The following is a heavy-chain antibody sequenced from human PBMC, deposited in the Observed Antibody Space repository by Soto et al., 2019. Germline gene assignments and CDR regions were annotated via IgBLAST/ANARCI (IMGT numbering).Heavy chain of an antibody. V-gene: IGHV4-59*01. Sequence: SETLSLTCTVSGGSISSYYWSWIRQPPGKGLEWIGYIYYSGSTNYNPSLKSRVTISVDTSKNQFSLKLSSVTAADTAVYYCARERLAYCSSTSCLSYFDYWGQGTLVTVSS. D-gene: IGHD2-2*01. CDR3: ARERLAYCSSTSCLSYFDY. CDR2: IYYSGST. J-gene: IGHJ4*02. CDR1: GGSISSYY.